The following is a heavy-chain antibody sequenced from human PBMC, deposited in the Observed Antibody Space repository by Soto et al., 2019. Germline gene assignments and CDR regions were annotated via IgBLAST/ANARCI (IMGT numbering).Heavy chain of an antibody. Sequence: SETLSLTCTVSGRPVSSGGYYWTWIRQFPGKGLEWIGYIYHIGSPSYNPSRKSRLSMSLDASKNQFSLNLTSVTAADTAISYCVRDRALDSSGHWFDSWGQGTLVTVSS. D-gene: IGHD6-19*01. CDR2: IYHIGSP. CDR3: VRDRALDSSGHWFDS. V-gene: IGHV4-31*03. J-gene: IGHJ5*01. CDR1: GRPVSSGGYY.